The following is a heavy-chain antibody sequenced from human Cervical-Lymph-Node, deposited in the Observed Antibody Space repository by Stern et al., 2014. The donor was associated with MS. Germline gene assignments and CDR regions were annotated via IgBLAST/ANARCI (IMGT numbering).Heavy chain of an antibody. J-gene: IGHJ5*02. V-gene: IGHV1-69*06. CDR3: AREQGHWFDP. Sequence: VQLVQSGAEVKKPASSVKVSCKASGGTSSNLVISWLRQAPGQGLEWVGGILPVFDTANYAQKFQGRVTITADRSTSTVYLELIGLRSEDTAVYYCAREQGHWFDPWGQGTLVTVSS. CDR1: GGTSSNLV. CDR2: ILPVFDTA.